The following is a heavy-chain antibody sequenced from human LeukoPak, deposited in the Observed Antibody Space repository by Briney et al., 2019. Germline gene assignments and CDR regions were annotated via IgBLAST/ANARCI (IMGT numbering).Heavy chain of an antibody. Sequence: SETLSLTCAVSGYSIRRGYYWGWIRQPPGKGLEGIGSIYLSGSTYYNPSLKSRVTISVDTSKHQFSLKLSSVTAADTAVYYCARLRCSSTSCYLGYYFDYWGQGTLVTVSS. J-gene: IGHJ4*02. CDR3: ARLRCSSTSCYLGYYFDY. V-gene: IGHV4-38-2*01. CDR2: IYLSGST. D-gene: IGHD2-2*01. CDR1: GYSIRRGYY.